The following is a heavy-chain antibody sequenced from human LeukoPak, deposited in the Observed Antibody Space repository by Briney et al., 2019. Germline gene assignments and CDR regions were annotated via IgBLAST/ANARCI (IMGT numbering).Heavy chain of an antibody. J-gene: IGHJ4*02. CDR1: GGSISSSSYY. V-gene: IGHV4-39*07. CDR2: IYYSGST. Sequence: SETLSLTCTVSGGSISSSSYYWGWIRQPPGKGLEWFGSIYYSGSTYYNPSLKSRVTISVDTSKNQFSLKLSSVTAADTAVYYCATQARPHYDFWSGYYRTFDYWGQGTLVTVSS. CDR3: ATQARPHYDFWSGYYRTFDY. D-gene: IGHD3-3*01.